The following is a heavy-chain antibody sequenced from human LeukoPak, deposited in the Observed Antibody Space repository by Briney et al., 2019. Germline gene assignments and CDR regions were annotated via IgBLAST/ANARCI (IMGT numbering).Heavy chain of an antibody. CDR2: ISAYNGNT. CDR3: ARVGLVVPAAIGMDV. V-gene: IGHV1-18*04. J-gene: IGHJ6*04. CDR1: GYTFTSYG. D-gene: IGHD2-2*01. Sequence: ASVKVSCKASGYTFTSYGISWVRQAPGQGLEWMGWISAYNGNTNYAQKLQGRVTMTTDTSMSTAYMELRSLRSDDTAVYYCARVGLVVPAAIGMDVWGKGTTVTVSS.